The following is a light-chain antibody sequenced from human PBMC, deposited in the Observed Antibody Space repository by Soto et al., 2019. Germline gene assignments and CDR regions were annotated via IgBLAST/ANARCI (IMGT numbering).Light chain of an antibody. V-gene: IGLV2-14*03. J-gene: IGLJ2*01. Sequence: QSVLTQPASVSGSPGQSITISCTGTSSDIGAYNYVSWYQQHPAKAPKLIIYDVSNRPSGVSTRFSGSKSGNTASLTISGLQAEDESHYYCMSYTDITTVVLGGGTKVTVL. CDR3: MSYTDITTVV. CDR2: DVS. CDR1: SSDIGAYNY.